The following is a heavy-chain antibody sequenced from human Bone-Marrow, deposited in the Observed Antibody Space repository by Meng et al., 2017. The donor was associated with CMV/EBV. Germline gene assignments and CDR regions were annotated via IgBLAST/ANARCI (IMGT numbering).Heavy chain of an antibody. J-gene: IGHJ5*02. CDR2: INWNGGST. D-gene: IGHD2-2*01. CDR1: GFTFDDYG. Sequence: GESLKISCAASGFTFDDYGMSWVRQAPGKGLEWVSGINWNGGSTGYADSVKGRFTISRDYAKNSLYLQMNSLRAEDTALYYCARAVPAAMNNWFDPWGQGTLVTVSS. CDR3: ARAVPAAMNNWFDP. V-gene: IGHV3-20*04.